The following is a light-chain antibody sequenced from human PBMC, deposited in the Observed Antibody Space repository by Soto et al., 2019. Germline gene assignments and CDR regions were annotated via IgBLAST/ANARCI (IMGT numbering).Light chain of an antibody. Sequence: QSVLTQPAPVSGAPGQSIAISCTGTSSEIGGYDYVSWYQQHPGKAPKLMIYDVSNRPSGVSNRFSGSKSDNTASLTISGLQAEDEADYYCSSYTSSSTYVFGTGTKVTVL. CDR2: DVS. J-gene: IGLJ1*01. CDR3: SSYTSSSTYV. CDR1: SSEIGGYDY. V-gene: IGLV2-14*01.